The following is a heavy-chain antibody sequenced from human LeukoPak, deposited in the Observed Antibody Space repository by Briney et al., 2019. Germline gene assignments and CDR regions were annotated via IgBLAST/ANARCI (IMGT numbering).Heavy chain of an antibody. CDR3: ARQPSGYAAPVS. CDR1: GYSFSKYW. J-gene: IGHJ5*02. V-gene: IGHV5-10-1*01. D-gene: IGHD5-12*01. Sequence: KRGESLKISCKGSGYSFSKYWISWVRQMPGKGLEWMGRIDPSDSYTTYSPSFQGHVTFSGDKSITTVYLQWSSLKASDTAMYYCARQPSGYAAPVSWGQGTLVTVSS. CDR2: IDPSDSYT.